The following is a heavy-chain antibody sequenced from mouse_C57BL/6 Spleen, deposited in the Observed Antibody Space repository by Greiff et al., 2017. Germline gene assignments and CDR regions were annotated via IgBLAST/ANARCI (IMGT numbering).Heavy chain of an antibody. V-gene: IGHV14-1*01. CDR3: TRYYGSSPFDY. Sequence: VQLQQSGAELVRPGASVKLSCTASGFNIKDYYMHWVKQRPEQGLEWIGRIDPEDGDTEYAPKFQGKATMTADTSSNPAHLQLSSLTSEDTAVYYCTRYYGSSPFDYWGQGTTLTVSS. CDR1: GFNIKDYY. J-gene: IGHJ2*01. D-gene: IGHD1-1*01. CDR2: IDPEDGDT.